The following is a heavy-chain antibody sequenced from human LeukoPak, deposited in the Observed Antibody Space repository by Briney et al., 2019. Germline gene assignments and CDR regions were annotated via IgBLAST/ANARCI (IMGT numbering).Heavy chain of an antibody. V-gene: IGHV3-33*06. CDR2: IWYDGSNK. D-gene: IGHD6-13*01. J-gene: IGHJ4*02. CDR3: AKVYSSSWCAVFDY. CDR1: GFTFSSYA. Sequence: GESLKISCAASGFTFSSYAMHWVRQAPGKGLEWVAVIWYDGSNKYYADSVKGRFTISRDNSKNTLYLQMNSLRAEDTAVYYCAKVYSSSWCAVFDYWGQGTLVTVSS.